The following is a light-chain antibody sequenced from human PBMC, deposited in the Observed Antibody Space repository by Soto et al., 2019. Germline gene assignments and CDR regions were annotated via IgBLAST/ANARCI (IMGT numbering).Light chain of an antibody. CDR1: SSDVGSYDH. CDR2: DDD. J-gene: IGLJ1*01. CDR3: GSWDSSLSAYV. V-gene: IGLV1-51*01. Sequence: QSALTQPASVSGSPGQSITISCSGTSSDVGSYDHVAWYQQFPGKTPKLTIYDDDKRPSGIPDRFSGSKSGTSATLGITGFQTGDEADYYCGSWDSSLSAYVFGTGTKLTVL.